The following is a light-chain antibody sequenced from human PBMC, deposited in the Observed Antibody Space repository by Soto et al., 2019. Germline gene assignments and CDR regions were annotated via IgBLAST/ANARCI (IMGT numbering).Light chain of an antibody. V-gene: IGKV1-5*03. CDR1: QSISTY. CDR3: QQYNGYRWT. Sequence: DIQMTQSPSTLSASVGDRVAITCRASQSISTYLAWYQQKPGKAPKILIYKASSLESGVPSRFSGSGSGTEFTLTISSLQPDDFTTYDCQQYNGYRWTFGQGAKVDIK. CDR2: KAS. J-gene: IGKJ1*01.